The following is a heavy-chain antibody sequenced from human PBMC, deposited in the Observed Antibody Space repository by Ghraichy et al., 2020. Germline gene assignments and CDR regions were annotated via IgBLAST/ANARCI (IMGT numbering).Heavy chain of an antibody. J-gene: IGHJ3*02. D-gene: IGHD5-24*01. CDR3: APQVMATHKGDAFDI. Sequence: SGPTLVKPTQTLTLTCTFSGFSLSTSGVGVGWIRQPPGKALEWLALIYWDDDKRYSPSLKSRLTITKDTSKNQVVLTMTNMDPVDTATYYCAPQVMATHKGDAFDIWGQGTMVTVSS. CDR1: GFSLSTSGVG. V-gene: IGHV2-5*02. CDR2: IYWDDDK.